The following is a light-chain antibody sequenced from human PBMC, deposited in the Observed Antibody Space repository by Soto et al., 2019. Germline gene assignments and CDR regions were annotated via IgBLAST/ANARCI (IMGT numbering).Light chain of an antibody. V-gene: IGKV3-15*01. J-gene: IGKJ5*01. CDR3: QQYNNWHSIT. Sequence: EIVMTQSPSTLSVSPGERATLSCRASQSVRNNLAWYQQKPGQAPRLLIYGASTRATGIPARLSGSGSGTAFTITISSMQSEDFAVYYCQQYNNWHSITFGQGTRLEIK. CDR1: QSVRNN. CDR2: GAS.